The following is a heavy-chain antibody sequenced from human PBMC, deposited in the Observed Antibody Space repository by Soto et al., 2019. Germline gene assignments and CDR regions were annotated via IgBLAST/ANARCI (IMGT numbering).Heavy chain of an antibody. Sequence: VQLVESGGGVVQPGRSLRLSCAASGFTFSDYAMHWVRQAPGKGLEWVAVVSHDGRNTHYADSVKGPFTISRDSSKNTVSLEMTSLRAQETAVYYCANGGRQWLVTSDFDYGGQGALVTVSS. J-gene: IGHJ4*02. V-gene: IGHV3-30*18. CDR1: GFTFSDYA. D-gene: IGHD6-19*01. CDR2: VSHDGRNT. CDR3: ANGGRQWLVTSDFDY.